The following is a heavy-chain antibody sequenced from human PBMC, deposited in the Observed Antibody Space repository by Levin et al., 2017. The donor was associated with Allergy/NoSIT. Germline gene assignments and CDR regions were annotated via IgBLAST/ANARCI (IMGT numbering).Heavy chain of an antibody. CDR3: ARDLHHLQLSY. V-gene: IGHV3-11*01. CDR1: GFIFSNQY. Sequence: GSLKISCAASGFIFSNQYMTWIRQAPGKGLEWVSYISQSGGTIYYADSVKGRFTISRDNAKNSLYLQMNSLRAEDTAVYYCARDLHHLQLSYWGQGTLVTVSS. J-gene: IGHJ4*02. CDR2: ISQSGGTI. D-gene: IGHD5-24*01.